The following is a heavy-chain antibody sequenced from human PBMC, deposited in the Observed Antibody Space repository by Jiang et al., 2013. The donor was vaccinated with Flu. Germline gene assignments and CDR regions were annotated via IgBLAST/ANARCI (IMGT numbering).Heavy chain of an antibody. CDR1: GDSVSSNSAA. Sequence: PGLVEALADPLTHLWPSSGDSVSSNSAAWNWIRQSPSRGLEWLGRTYYRSKWYNDYAVSVKSRITINPDTSKNQFSLQLNSVTPEDTAVYYCAREVQKGWELPPYYYYYGMDVWGQGTTVTVSS. V-gene: IGHV6-1*01. CDR2: TYYRSKWYN. J-gene: IGHJ6*02. D-gene: IGHD1-26*01. CDR3: AREVQKGWELPPYYYYYGMDV.